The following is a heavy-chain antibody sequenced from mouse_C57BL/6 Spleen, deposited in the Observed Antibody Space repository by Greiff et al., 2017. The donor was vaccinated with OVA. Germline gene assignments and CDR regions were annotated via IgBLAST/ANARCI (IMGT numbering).Heavy chain of an antibody. CDR3: AITSVEGYAMDY. CDR1: GYTFTSYC. CDR2: IHPSDSDT. J-gene: IGHJ4*01. V-gene: IGHV1-74*01. Sequence: QVQLQQPGADLVKPGASVKLSCTASGYTFTSYCMPWVKQSPGQGLEWIARIHPSDSDTNYNQKFKGKATLTVDKSSSTAYMQLSSLTSEDAAVYYCAITSVEGYAMDYWGQGTSVTVSS.